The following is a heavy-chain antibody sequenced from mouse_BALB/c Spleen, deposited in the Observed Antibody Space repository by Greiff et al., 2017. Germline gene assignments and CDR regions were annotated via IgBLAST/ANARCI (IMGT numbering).Heavy chain of an antibody. CDR3: ARHEDYDLAMDY. V-gene: IGHV5-6*01. Sequence: EVQGVESGGDLVKPGGSLKLSCAASGFTFSSYGMSWVRQTPYKRLEWVATISSGGSYTYYPDSVKGRFTISRDNAKNTLYLQMSSLKSEDTAMYYCARHEDYDLAMDYWGQGTSVTVSS. D-gene: IGHD1-1*01. CDR1: GFTFSSYG. J-gene: IGHJ4*01. CDR2: ISSGGSYT.